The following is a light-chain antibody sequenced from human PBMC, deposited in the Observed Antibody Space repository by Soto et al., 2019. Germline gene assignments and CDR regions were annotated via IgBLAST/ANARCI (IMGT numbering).Light chain of an antibody. CDR2: ASS. CDR1: QDILSW. Sequence: DIQMTQSPSSVSASVGDRVTITCRASQDILSWLAWYQQKPGEAPRLLIYASSNLQSGVPSSFSGSGSGTDFTLTISSLQPEDFATYYCQQANSFPITFGPGTRLDIK. CDR3: QQANSFPIT. J-gene: IGKJ3*01. V-gene: IGKV1-12*01.